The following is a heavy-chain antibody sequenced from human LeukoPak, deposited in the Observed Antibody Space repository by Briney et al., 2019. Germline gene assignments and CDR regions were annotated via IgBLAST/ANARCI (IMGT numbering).Heavy chain of an antibody. J-gene: IGHJ6*02. V-gene: IGHV3-74*01. CDR1: GFTFSSYW. CDR3: ARVSDAYAMDV. Sequence: GGSLRLSCAASGFTFSSYWMHWVRQARGKGLVWFSRSNSDGSSTSYADSVKGRFTISRDNAKNTLYLQMNSLRAEDTAVYYCARVSDAYAMDVWGQGTTVTVSS. CDR2: SNSDGSST. D-gene: IGHD5-24*01.